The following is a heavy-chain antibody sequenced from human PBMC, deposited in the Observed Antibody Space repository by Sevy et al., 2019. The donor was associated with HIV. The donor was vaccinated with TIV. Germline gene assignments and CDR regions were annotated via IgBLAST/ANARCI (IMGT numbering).Heavy chain of an antibody. CDR2: INHSGST. V-gene: IGHV4-34*01. CDR1: GGSFSGYY. D-gene: IGHD2-2*02. Sequence: SETLSLTCAVYGGSFSGYYWSWIRQPPGKGLEWIGEINHSGSTNYNPSLKSRVTISVDTSKNQFSLKLSSVTAADTAVDYCARSNVVVPAAILSSRYYYYFGMDVWGQGTTVTVSS. J-gene: IGHJ6*02. CDR3: ARSNVVVPAAILSSRYYYYFGMDV.